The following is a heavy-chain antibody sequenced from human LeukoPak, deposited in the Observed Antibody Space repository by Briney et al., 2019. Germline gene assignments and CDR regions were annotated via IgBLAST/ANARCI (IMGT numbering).Heavy chain of an antibody. CDR2: IGGSGDNT. CDR1: GFAFSSYA. Sequence: GGSLSLSRAASGFAFSSYAMSWVRQAPGKGLEWVSAIGGSGDNTYYADSVKGRFTISRDNFKNTLYLQMNSLRAEDTALYYCAKTYSSSYYYFDYWGQGTLVPVSS. V-gene: IGHV3-23*01. J-gene: IGHJ4*02. CDR3: AKTYSSSYYYFDY. D-gene: IGHD6-13*01.